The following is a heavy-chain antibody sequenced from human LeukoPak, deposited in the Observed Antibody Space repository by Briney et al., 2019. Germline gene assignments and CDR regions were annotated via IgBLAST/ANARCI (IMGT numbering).Heavy chain of an antibody. J-gene: IGHJ4*02. D-gene: IGHD2/OR15-2a*01. CDR2: VHHGGAS. CDR1: GDSITSHSW. Sequence: SEDLSLTCAVSGDSITSHSWWSWVRQPPGKGLEWIGEVHHGGASNYAPSLESRVTISVDKSNNRFSLNLRSVTAADTATYYCASHVTVLGARGFDFWGRGTLDSV. V-gene: IGHV4-4*02. CDR3: ASHVTVLGARGFDF.